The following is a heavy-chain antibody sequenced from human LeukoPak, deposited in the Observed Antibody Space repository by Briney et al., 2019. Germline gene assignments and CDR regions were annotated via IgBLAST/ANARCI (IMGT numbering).Heavy chain of an antibody. CDR1: GFTFSSYA. D-gene: IGHD3-16*01. V-gene: IGHV3-21*01. CDR3: ARALGGSTGAFDI. Sequence: KAGGSLRLSCAASGFTFSSYAMSWVRQAPGRGLEWVSSISSSSSYIYYADSVKGRFTISRDNAKNSLYLQMNSLRAEDTAVYYCARALGGSTGAFDIWGQGTMVTVSS. J-gene: IGHJ3*02. CDR2: ISSSSSYI.